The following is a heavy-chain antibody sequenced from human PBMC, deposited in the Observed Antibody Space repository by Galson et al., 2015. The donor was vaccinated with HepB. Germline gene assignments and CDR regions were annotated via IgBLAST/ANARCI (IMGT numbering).Heavy chain of an antibody. CDR1: GYRFTTYG. CDR2: ISVRTGDT. J-gene: IGHJ6*02. Sequence: SVKVSCKASGYRFTTYGISWVRQAPGRGLEWMGWISVRTGDTNPAQNLEDRVTMTMDTSTNTVYMELRSLQYDDTAIYYCAREGVYGDYVGFAQFFGVDVWGQGTTVIVSS. D-gene: IGHD4-17*01. V-gene: IGHV1-18*04. CDR3: AREGVYGDYVGFAQFFGVDV.